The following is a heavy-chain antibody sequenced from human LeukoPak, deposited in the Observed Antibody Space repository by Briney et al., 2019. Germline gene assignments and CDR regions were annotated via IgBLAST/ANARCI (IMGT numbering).Heavy chain of an antibody. CDR3: ARAREEAAASGFDY. CDR2: ISSSGSTI. V-gene: IGHV3-48*03. CDR1: GFTFSSYE. D-gene: IGHD6-13*01. J-gene: IGHJ4*02. Sequence: GGSLTLSCAASGFTFSSYEMNWVRQAPGKGLEWVSYISSSGSTIYYADSVKGRFTISRDNAKNSLYLQMNSLRAEDTAVYYCARAREEAAASGFDYWGQGTLVTVSS.